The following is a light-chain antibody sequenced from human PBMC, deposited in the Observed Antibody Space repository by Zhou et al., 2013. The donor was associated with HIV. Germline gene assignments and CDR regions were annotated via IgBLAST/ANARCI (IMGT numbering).Light chain of an antibody. CDR3: QQCNSYPLT. CDR1: QSISSW. J-gene: IGKJ4*01. Sequence: DIQMTQSPSTLSASVGDRVTITCRASQSISSWLAWYQQKPGKAPKLLIYKASILESGVPSRFSGSGSGTEFTLTITSLQPDDFATYYCQQCNSYPLTFGGGTKVEIK. V-gene: IGKV1-5*03. CDR2: KAS.